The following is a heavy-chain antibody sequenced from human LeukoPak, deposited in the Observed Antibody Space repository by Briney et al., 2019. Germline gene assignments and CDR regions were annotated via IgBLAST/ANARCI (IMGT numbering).Heavy chain of an antibody. J-gene: IGHJ4*02. D-gene: IGHD2-2*01. CDR2: ISSYNGKT. Sequence: ASVKVSCKASGYTFTMNGISWVRQAPGQGLEWMGWISSYNGKTNYAQRLQGRVTMTTDTSTSTAYMELRSLRSDDTAVYYCARQRRSTSCYDYWGQGTLVTVSS. CDR3: ARQRRSTSCYDY. CDR1: GYTFTMNG. V-gene: IGHV1-18*01.